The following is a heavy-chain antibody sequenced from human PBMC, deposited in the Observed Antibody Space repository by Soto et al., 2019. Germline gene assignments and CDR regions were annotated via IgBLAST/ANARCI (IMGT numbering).Heavy chain of an antibody. V-gene: IGHV3-30*18. Sequence: GGSLRLSCAASGFTFSSYGMHWVRQAPGKGLEWVAVISYDGSNKYYADSVKGRFTISRDNSKNTLYLQMNSLRAEDTAVYYCAKDISFDPWGQGTLVTVSS. J-gene: IGHJ5*02. CDR3: AKDISFDP. CDR2: ISYDGSNK. CDR1: GFTFSSYG.